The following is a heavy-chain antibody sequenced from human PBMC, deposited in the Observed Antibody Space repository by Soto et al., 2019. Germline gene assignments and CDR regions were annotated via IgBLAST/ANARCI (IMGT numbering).Heavy chain of an antibody. V-gene: IGHV1-3*01. Sequence: QVQLVQSGAEVKKPGASVKVSCKASGYTFTRNAIHWVRQAPGQRLEWIGKIDAGNGNTKYSQKFQGRVTITRDTSAGAAYMELSTLGSEDTSIYYCARSETDYSTFDYWGQGTLVTVSS. CDR3: ARSETDYSTFDY. D-gene: IGHD3-9*01. CDR1: GYTFTRNA. J-gene: IGHJ4*02. CDR2: IDAGNGNT.